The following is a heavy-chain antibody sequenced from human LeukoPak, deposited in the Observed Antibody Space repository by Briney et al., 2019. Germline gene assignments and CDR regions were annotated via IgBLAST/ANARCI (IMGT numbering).Heavy chain of an antibody. CDR1: GGSISSGGYY. Sequence: SETLSLTCTVSGGSISSGGYYWSWIRQHPGKGLEWIGYIYYSGSTYYNPSLKSRVTISVDTSKNQFSLKLSSVTAADTAVYYCARDLVDSGYAFDIWGQGTMATVSS. J-gene: IGHJ3*02. D-gene: IGHD5-18*01. CDR2: IYYSGST. V-gene: IGHV4-31*03. CDR3: ARDLVDSGYAFDI.